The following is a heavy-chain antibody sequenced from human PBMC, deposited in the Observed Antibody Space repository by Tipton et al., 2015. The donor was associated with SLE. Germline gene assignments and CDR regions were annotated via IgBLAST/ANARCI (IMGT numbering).Heavy chain of an antibody. CDR3: ARDHSYPVWYYYGMDV. J-gene: IGHJ6*02. CDR2: ISAYNGNT. D-gene: IGHD2-21*01. CDR1: GYTFTSYG. V-gene: IGHV1-18*01. Sequence: QLVQSGAEVKKPGASVKVSCKASGYTFTSYGISWVRQAPGQGLEWMGWISAYNGNTNYAQKLQGRVTMTTDTSTSTAYMELRSLRSDDTAVYYGARDHSYPVWYYYGMDVWVQGTTVTVSS.